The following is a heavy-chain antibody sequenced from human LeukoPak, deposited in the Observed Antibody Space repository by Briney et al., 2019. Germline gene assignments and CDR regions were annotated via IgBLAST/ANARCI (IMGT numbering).Heavy chain of an antibody. CDR3: ARDRYSGCDLSYYYYGMDV. J-gene: IGHJ6*02. CDR2: ISSSGSTI. D-gene: IGHD5-12*01. Sequence: GGSLRLSCAASGFTFSSYEMNWVRQAPGKGLEWVSYISSSGSTIYYADSVKGRFTISRDNAKNSLYLQMNSLRAEDTAVYYCARDRYSGCDLSYYYYGMDVWGQGTTVTVSS. CDR1: GFTFSSYE. V-gene: IGHV3-48*03.